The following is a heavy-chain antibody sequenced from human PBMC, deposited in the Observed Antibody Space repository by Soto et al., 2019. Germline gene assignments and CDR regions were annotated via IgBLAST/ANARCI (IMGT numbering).Heavy chain of an antibody. Sequence: QVQLVQSGAEVKKPGSSVKVSCKASGGTFSSYTISWVRQAPGQGLEWMGRFIPILGIANYAQKFQGRVTITADKSTSTAYMELSSLRSEDTAVYYCARDNPMVRGARGFDPWGQGTLVTVSS. CDR2: FIPILGIA. D-gene: IGHD3-10*01. CDR3: ARDNPMVRGARGFDP. V-gene: IGHV1-69*08. CDR1: GGTFSSYT. J-gene: IGHJ5*02.